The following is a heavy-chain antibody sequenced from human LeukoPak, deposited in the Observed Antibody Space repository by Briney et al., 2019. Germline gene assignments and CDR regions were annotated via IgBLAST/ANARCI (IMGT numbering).Heavy chain of an antibody. V-gene: IGHV4-61*02. J-gene: IGHJ3*02. CDR1: GGSISSGSYY. Sequence: PSETLSLTCTVSGGSISSGSYYWSWIRQPAGKGLEWIGRIYTSGNTNYNPSLRGRVTISADTSKNQFSLKLSSVTAADTAVYYCARGFGVVIMEDAFDIWGQGTMVTVSS. CDR2: IYTSGNT. CDR3: ARGFGVVIMEDAFDI. D-gene: IGHD3-3*01.